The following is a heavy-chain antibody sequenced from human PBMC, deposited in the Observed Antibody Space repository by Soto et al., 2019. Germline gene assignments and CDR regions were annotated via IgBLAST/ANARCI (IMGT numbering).Heavy chain of an antibody. CDR2: IWYDGSNK. CDR1: GFTFSSYG. CDR3: ARGSSYRSWYGPYYYYGMDV. V-gene: IGHV3-33*01. J-gene: IGHJ6*02. D-gene: IGHD6-13*01. Sequence: QVQLVESGGGVVQPGRSLRLSCAASGFTFSSYGMHWVRQAPGKGLEWVAVIWYDGSNKYYADSVKGRFTISRDNSKNTLYLQMNSLRAEDTAVYYCARGSSYRSWYGPYYYYGMDVWGQGTTVTVSS.